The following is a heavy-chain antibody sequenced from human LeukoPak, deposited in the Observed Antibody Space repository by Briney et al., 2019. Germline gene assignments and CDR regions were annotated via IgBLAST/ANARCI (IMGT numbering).Heavy chain of an antibody. CDR3: ARAPPRGTTDY. V-gene: IGHV3-66*02. CDR2: IYDVGST. Sequence: GGSLRLSCAASEFIVSSKYISWVRLAPGKGLEWVSVIYDVGSTYYADSVKGRFTISRDNSKDTLYLQMGSLTIDDMALYSCARAPPRGTTDYWGQGTLVTVSS. J-gene: IGHJ4*02. D-gene: IGHD1-26*01. CDR1: EFIVSSKY.